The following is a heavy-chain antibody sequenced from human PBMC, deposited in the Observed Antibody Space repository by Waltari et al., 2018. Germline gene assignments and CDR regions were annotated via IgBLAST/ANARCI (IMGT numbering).Heavy chain of an antibody. V-gene: IGHV3-21*01. CDR3: AREWGVMVGTAGYYFDY. J-gene: IGHJ4*02. D-gene: IGHD3-9*01. CDR1: GFTFSIYI. CDR2: ISSGSSYI. Sequence: EVQLVGSGGGLVKPGGSLRLSCAASGFTFSIYIMIGVRQAPGKGLEWVSSISSGSSYIFYADSVKGRFTISRDNAKNSLYLQMNSLRVEDTAVYYCAREWGVMVGTAGYYFDYWGQGSLVTVSS.